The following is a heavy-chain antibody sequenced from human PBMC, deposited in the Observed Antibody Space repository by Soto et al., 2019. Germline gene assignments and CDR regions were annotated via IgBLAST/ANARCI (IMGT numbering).Heavy chain of an antibody. J-gene: IGHJ4*02. Sequence: SSETLSLTCTVSGGSISSGGYYWSWIRQHPGKGLEWIGYIYYSGSTYYNPSLKSRVTISVDTSKNQFSLKLSSVTAADTAVYYWARVVSPWSFDYWGQGTLVTVSS. D-gene: IGHD2-8*02. CDR1: GGSISSGGYY. CDR2: IYYSGST. CDR3: ARVVSPWSFDY. V-gene: IGHV4-31*03.